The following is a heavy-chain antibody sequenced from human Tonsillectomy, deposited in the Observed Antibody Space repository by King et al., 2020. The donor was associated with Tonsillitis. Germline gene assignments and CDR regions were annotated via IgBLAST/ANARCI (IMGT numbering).Heavy chain of an antibody. Sequence: VQLVESGGVVVQPGGSLRLSCAASGFTFDDYAMHWVRQAPGKGLEWVSLISWDGGSTYYADSVKGRFTISRDNSKNSLYLQMNSLRAEDTALYYCAKDEGSSPGGGTDVWGQGTTVTVSS. CDR3: AKDEGSSPGGGTDV. CDR1: GFTFDDYA. CDR2: ISWDGGST. D-gene: IGHD6-6*01. J-gene: IGHJ6*02. V-gene: IGHV3-43D*03.